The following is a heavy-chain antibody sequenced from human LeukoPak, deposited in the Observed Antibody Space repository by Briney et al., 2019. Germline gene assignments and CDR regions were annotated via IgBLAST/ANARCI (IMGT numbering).Heavy chain of an antibody. CDR1: GFTFNNAW. D-gene: IGHD4-23*01. Sequence: KSGGPLRLSCAASGFTFNNAWMSWVRQAPGKGLEWVGRIKSKADGGTTDYATPVKGRFTISRDDSKNTLYLEMNSLKTEDTAVYYCSSGRWMGFDIWGQGTMVTVSS. CDR3: SSGRWMGFDI. V-gene: IGHV3-15*01. CDR2: IKSKADGGTT. J-gene: IGHJ3*02.